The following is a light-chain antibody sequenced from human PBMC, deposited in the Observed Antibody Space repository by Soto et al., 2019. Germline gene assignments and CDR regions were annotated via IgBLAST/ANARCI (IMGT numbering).Light chain of an antibody. V-gene: IGKV1-39*01. CDR2: AAS. J-gene: IGKJ3*01. CDR1: QSISSY. CDR3: QQSYGTLFS. Sequence: DIQMTQSPSSLSASVGDRVTITCRASQSISSYLNWDQQKPGKAPKLLIYAASSLQSGVPSRFSGSGSGINFTLAISSLQPEDFATYYCQQSYGTLFSCGGGTKVDFK.